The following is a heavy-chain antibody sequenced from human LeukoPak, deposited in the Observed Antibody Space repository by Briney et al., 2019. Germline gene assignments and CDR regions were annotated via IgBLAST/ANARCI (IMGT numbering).Heavy chain of an antibody. CDR2: IIPIFGTA. CDR3: ARGGDGALRWRSYHAFDI. CDR1: GGTFSSYA. J-gene: IGHJ3*02. D-gene: IGHD4-23*01. V-gene: IGHV1-69*13. Sequence: GASVKVSCKASGGTFSSYAISWVRQAPGQGLEWMGGIIPIFGTANYAQKFQGRVTITADESTSTAYMELSSLRSEDTAVYYCARGGDGALRWRSYHAFDIWGQGTMVTVSS.